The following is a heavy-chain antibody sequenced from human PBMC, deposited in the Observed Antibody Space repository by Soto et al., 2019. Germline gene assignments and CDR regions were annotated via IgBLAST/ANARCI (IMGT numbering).Heavy chain of an antibody. J-gene: IGHJ4*02. V-gene: IGHV3-23*01. CDR2: ISGSGGST. Sequence: GGSLRLSCAASGFTFSSYAMSWVRQAPGKGLEWVSAISGSGGSTYYADSVKGRFTISRDNSKNTRYLQMNSLRAEDTAVYYCAKVHEHSSSSLLGENIFDYWGQGTLVTVSS. CDR1: GFTFSSYA. D-gene: IGHD6-6*01. CDR3: AKVHEHSSSSLLGENIFDY.